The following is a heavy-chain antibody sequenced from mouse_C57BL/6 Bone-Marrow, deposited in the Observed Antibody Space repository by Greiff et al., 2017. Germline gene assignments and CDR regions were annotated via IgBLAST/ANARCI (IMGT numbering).Heavy chain of an antibody. Sequence: QVQLKESGAELARPGASVKMSCKASGYTFTSYTMHWVKQRHGQGLEWIGYINPSSGYTKYNQKFKDKATLTADNSSSTAYMQLSSLTSEDAAVYYCARRNYGGDWGQGTTRTVSS. CDR2: INPSSGYT. D-gene: IGHD1-1*01. J-gene: IGHJ2*01. V-gene: IGHV1-4*01. CDR3: ARRNYGGD. CDR1: GYTFTSYT.